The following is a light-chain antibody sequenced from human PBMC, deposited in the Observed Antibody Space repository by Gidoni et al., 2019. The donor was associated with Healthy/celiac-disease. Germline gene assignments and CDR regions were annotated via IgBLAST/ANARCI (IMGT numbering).Light chain of an antibody. CDR3: QTWGTGIWV. V-gene: IGLV4-69*01. Sequence: QLVLTQSPSASASLGASVKLTCTLSSGHSSYAIAWPQQQPEKGPRYLMKLNSDGSHSKGDGIPDRFSGSSSGAERYLTISSLQSKDEADYYCQTWGTGIWVFGGGTKLTVL. CDR1: SGHSSYA. J-gene: IGLJ3*02. CDR2: LNSDGSH.